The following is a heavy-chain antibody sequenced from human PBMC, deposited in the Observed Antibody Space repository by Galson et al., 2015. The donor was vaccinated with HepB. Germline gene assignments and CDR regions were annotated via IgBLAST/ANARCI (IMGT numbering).Heavy chain of an antibody. CDR1: AFSFDSAW. V-gene: IGHV3-7*01. CDR3: ARDYNWGWDY. Sequence: SLRLSCAASAFSFDSAWMSWVRQAPGEGLVWLANISPDGSSQYYVDSVRGRFTISRDNAKKSLYLHMTSLRVEDTATCYCARDYNWGWDYWGQGTLVTVSS. J-gene: IGHJ4*02. CDR2: ISPDGSSQ. D-gene: IGHD7-27*01.